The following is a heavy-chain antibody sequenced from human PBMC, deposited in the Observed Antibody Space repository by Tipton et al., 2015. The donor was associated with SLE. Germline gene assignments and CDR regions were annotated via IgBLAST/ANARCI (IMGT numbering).Heavy chain of an antibody. V-gene: IGHV4-39*07. CDR2: IYHSGPA. CDR3: ARYPESNYHWFGP. D-gene: IGHD4-11*01. J-gene: IGHJ5*02. Sequence: TLSLTCTVSGGSISSSRYYWGWFRHPPGKGLEWIGSIYHSGPAYSNLSLKSRVPISADTSKNQISLKLSSVTAADTAVYYCARYPESNYHWFGPWGQGALVTVSS. CDR1: GGSISSSRYY.